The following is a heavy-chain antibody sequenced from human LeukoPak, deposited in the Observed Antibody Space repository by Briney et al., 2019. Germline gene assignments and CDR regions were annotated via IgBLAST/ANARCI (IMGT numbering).Heavy chain of an antibody. J-gene: IGHJ4*02. CDR3: ARGFRLRFLEWLPKPVYPHYFDY. CDR2: INHSGST. V-gene: IGHV4-34*01. CDR1: GGSFSGYY. Sequence: SETLSLTCAVYGGSFSGYYWDWIRQPPGKGLEWIGEINHSGSTNYNPSLKSRVTISVDTSKNQFSLKLSSVTAADTAVYYCARGFRLRFLEWLPKPVYPHYFDYWGQGTLVTVSS. D-gene: IGHD3-3*01.